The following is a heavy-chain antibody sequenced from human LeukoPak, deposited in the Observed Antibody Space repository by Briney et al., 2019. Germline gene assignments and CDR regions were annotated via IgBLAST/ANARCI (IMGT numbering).Heavy chain of an antibody. V-gene: IGHV3-48*04. CDR3: ARRRCTSTSCFEDY. CDR2: ISSSSSTI. CDR1: GFTFSSYS. Sequence: PGGSLRLSCAASGFTFSSYSMNWVRQAPGKGLEWVSYISSSSSTIYYADSVKGRFTISRDSAKNSLYLQMDSLRAEDTAVYYCARRRCTSTSCFEDYWGQGTLVTVSS. J-gene: IGHJ4*02. D-gene: IGHD2-2*01.